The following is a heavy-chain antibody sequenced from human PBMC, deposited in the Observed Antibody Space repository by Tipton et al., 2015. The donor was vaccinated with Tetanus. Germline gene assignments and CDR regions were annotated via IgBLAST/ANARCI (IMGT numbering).Heavy chain of an antibody. J-gene: IGHJ4*02. CDR3: ARGNRGSSWYF. CDR1: AYAFTSYD. V-gene: IGHV1-8*01. D-gene: IGHD6-13*01. Sequence: QLVQSGPEVKKPGASVKVSCKAFAYAFTSYDLNWVRHATGQGLEWLGYMNPNTGHAGYAQKFQGRVTMTTNISISTAYMELRNLRSDDTAVYFCARGNRGSSWYFWGQGTLVTVSS. CDR2: MNPNTGHA.